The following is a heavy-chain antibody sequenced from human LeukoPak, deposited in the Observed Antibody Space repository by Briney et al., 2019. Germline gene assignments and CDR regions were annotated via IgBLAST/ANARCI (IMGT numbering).Heavy chain of an antibody. D-gene: IGHD1-1*01. J-gene: IGHJ4*02. CDR3: ARARWNGVYYFDY. V-gene: IGHV3-33*01. Sequence: GGSLRLSCAASGLTFSSYGMHWVRQAPGKGLEWVAVIWYDGSNKYYADSVKGRFTISRDNSKNTLYLQMNSLRAEDTAVYYCARARWNGVYYFDYWGQGTLVTVSS. CDR2: IWYDGSNK. CDR1: GLTFSSYG.